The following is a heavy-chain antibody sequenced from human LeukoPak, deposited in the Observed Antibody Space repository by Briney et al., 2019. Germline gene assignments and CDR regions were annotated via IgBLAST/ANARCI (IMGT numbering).Heavy chain of an antibody. CDR3: AKTDIVVVPAAMRRIYYYYMDV. CDR1: GFTLSSYG. CDR2: IRYDGSNK. Sequence: PGGSLRLSCAASGFTLSSYGMHWVRQAPGKGLEWVAFIRYDGSNKYYADSVKGRFTISRDNSKNTLYLQMNSLRAEDTAVYHCAKTDIVVVPAAMRRIYYYYMDVWGKGTTVTVSS. D-gene: IGHD2-2*01. J-gene: IGHJ6*03. V-gene: IGHV3-30*02.